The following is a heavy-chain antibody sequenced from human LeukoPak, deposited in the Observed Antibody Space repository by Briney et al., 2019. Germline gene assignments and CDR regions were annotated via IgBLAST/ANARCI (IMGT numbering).Heavy chain of an antibody. CDR2: IYTNWST. Sequence: SQTLSLTCTVSVGSISRGSYYWSSIRQTAGKGLEWIGRIYTNWSTNYCPSLKSRVTISVDTSKNQFSLKLSSVTAADTAVYCCARTDEPRYYDGSGYVHYFDYWGQGTLVSVSS. D-gene: IGHD3-22*01. CDR1: VGSISRGSYY. V-gene: IGHV4-61*02. J-gene: IGHJ4*02. CDR3: ARTDEPRYYDGSGYVHYFDY.